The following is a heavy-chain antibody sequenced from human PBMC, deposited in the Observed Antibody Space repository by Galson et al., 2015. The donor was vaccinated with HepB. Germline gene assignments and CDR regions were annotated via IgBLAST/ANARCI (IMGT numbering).Heavy chain of an antibody. V-gene: IGHV1-8*01. CDR1: GYTFTSYD. Sequence: SVKVSCKASGYTFTSYDINWVRQATGQGLEWMGWMNPNSGNTGYAQKFQGRVTMTRNTSISTAYMELSSLRSEDTAVYYCARSSCSLCSSTSYNWFDPWGQGTLVTVSS. D-gene: IGHD2-2*01. CDR2: MNPNSGNT. CDR3: ARSSCSLCSSTSYNWFDP. J-gene: IGHJ5*02.